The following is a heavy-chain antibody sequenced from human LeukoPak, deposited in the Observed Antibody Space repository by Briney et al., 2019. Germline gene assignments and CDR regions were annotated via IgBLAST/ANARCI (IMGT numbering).Heavy chain of an antibody. CDR3: ARXTSXXXAFD. V-gene: IGHV4-59*01. J-gene: IGHJ4*01. CDR1: GGSISSYY. Sequence: PSETLSLTCTVSGGSISSYYWSWIRQPPGKGLEWIGDFYSGGSNRYNPSLKSRVSMSVDTSKNLLSLKLNSVTAADTAVYYCARXTSXXXAFD. CDR2: FYSGGSN.